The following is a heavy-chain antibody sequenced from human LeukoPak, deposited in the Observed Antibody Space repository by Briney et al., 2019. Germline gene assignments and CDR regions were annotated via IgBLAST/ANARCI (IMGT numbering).Heavy chain of an antibody. V-gene: IGHV3-23*01. Sequence: GGSLRLSCAASGLTFSSYAMSWVRQAPGKGLEWVSAISGSGGSTYYVDSVKGRFTISRDNSKNTLYLQMNSLRAEDTAVYYCAKDSTIFGGFDYWGQGTLVTVSS. CDR1: GLTFSSYA. J-gene: IGHJ4*02. CDR3: AKDSTIFGGFDY. D-gene: IGHD3-3*01. CDR2: ISGSGGST.